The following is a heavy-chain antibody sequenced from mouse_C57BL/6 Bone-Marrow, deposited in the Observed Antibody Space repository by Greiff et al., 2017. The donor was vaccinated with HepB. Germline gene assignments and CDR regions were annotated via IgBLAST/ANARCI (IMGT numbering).Heavy chain of an antibody. CDR3: ELLWLRRWFAY. CDR1: GYTFTSYT. V-gene: IGHV1-4*01. CDR2: INPSSGYT. J-gene: IGHJ3*01. D-gene: IGHD2-2*01. Sequence: QVQLKESGAELARPGASVKMSCKASGYTFTSYTMHWVKQRPGQGLEWIGYINPSSGYTKYNQKFKDKATLTADKSSSTAYMQLSSLTSEDSAVYYCELLWLRRWFAYWGQGTLVTVSA.